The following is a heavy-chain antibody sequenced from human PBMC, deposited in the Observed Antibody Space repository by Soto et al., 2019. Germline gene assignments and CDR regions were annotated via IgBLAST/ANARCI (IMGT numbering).Heavy chain of an antibody. J-gene: IGHJ4*02. CDR2: IYYSGST. CDR1: GGSISSYY. Sequence: PSETLSLTCTVSGGSISSYYWSWIRQPPGKGLEWIGYIYYSGSTNYNPSLKSRVTISVDTSKNQFSLKLSSVTAADTAVYYCARSSDFWSGPPTFDYWGQGTLVTVSS. D-gene: IGHD3-3*01. CDR3: ARSSDFWSGPPTFDY. V-gene: IGHV4-59*01.